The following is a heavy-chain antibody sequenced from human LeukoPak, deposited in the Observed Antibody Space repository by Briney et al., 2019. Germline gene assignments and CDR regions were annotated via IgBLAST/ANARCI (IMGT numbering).Heavy chain of an antibody. CDR3: ARDLKRGYSSGRYSWGTGSSNDY. CDR1: GYTFTKYD. J-gene: IGHJ4*02. Sequence: GASVKVSCKASGYTFTKYDIHWVRQAPGQRLEWMGWISPYIGNTYYSQKLQGRVTMTTDTSTTTAYMELRSLRSDDTGVYYCARDLKRGYSSGRYSWGTGSSNDYWGQGTLVTVSS. CDR2: ISPYIGNT. D-gene: IGHD6-19*01. V-gene: IGHV1-18*01.